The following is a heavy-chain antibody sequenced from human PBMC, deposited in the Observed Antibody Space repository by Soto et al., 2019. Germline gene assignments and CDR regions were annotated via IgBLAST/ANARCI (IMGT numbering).Heavy chain of an antibody. CDR3: ASRDIVASAGAFDI. Sequence: QVQLVESGGGVVQPGRSLRLSCAASGFTFCSYGMHWVRQAPGKGLEWVAVIWYDGSNKYYADSVKGRFTISRDNSKNTLYLQMNSLRAEDTAVYYCASRDIVASAGAFDIWGQGTMVTVSS. V-gene: IGHV3-33*01. D-gene: IGHD5-12*01. CDR2: IWYDGSNK. J-gene: IGHJ3*02. CDR1: GFTFCSYG.